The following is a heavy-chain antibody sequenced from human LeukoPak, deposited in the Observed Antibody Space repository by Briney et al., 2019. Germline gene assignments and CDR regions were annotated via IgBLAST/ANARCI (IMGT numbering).Heavy chain of an antibody. J-gene: IGHJ4*02. CDR2: INYGGTT. CDR3: ARDQYSSNWYYY. V-gene: IGHV4-39*07. CDR1: GFTFSSYS. D-gene: IGHD6-13*01. Sequence: GSLRLSCAASGFTFSSYSMNWVRQAPGKGLEWIGTINYGGTTYYNPSLKSRVSISIETSKNRISLKLSSVTAADTAVYYCARDQYSSNWYYYWGQGTLVTVSS.